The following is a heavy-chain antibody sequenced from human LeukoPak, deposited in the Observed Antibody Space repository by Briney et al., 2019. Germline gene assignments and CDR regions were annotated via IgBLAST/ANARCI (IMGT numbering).Heavy chain of an antibody. CDR3: ASCSGGSCYQTYYFDY. Sequence: PSETLSLTCTVSGGSISSSSYYWGWIRQPPGKGLEWIGSIYYSGSTYYNPSLKSRVTISVDTSKNQFSLKLSSVTAADTAVYYCASCSGGSCYQTYYFDYWGQGTLVTVSS. CDR2: IYYSGST. J-gene: IGHJ4*02. V-gene: IGHV4-39*01. D-gene: IGHD2-15*01. CDR1: GGSISSSSYY.